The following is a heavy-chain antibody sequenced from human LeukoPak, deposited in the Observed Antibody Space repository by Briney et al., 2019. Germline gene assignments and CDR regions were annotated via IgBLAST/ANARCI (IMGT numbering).Heavy chain of an antibody. J-gene: IGHJ4*02. CDR2: MYHSGST. D-gene: IGHD5-12*01. Sequence: SETLSLTCSVSGYSISSAYYWGWIRQPPGKGLEWIGTMYHSGSTNYNPSLKSRVTMSVDTSKNQFSLKLSSVTAADTAVYYCAGYSGYDPAFDYWGQGTLVTVSS. CDR3: AGYSGYDPAFDY. CDR1: GYSISSAYY. V-gene: IGHV4-38-2*02.